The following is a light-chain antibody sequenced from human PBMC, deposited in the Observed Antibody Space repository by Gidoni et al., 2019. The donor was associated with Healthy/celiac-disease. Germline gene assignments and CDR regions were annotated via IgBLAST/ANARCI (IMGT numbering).Light chain of an antibody. CDR2: GKN. V-gene: IGLV3-19*01. CDR3: NSRDSSGNHLGVV. CDR1: SLRSYY. J-gene: IGLJ2*01. Sequence: SSELPHDPAVSVDLGQTVRITCQGDSLRSYYASWYQQKPGQAPVLVIYGKNNRPSGIPDRFSGSSSGNTASLTITGAQAEDEADYYCNSRDSSGNHLGVVFGGGTKLTVL.